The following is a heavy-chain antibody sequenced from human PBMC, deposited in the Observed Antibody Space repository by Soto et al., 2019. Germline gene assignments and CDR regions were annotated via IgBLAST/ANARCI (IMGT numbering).Heavy chain of an antibody. V-gene: IGHV1-69*13. Sequence: SVKVSCNASGVTFSSYAISWVRQAPGQGLEWMGGIIPIFGTANYAQKFQGRVTITADESTSTAYMELSSLRSEDTAVYYCARDLKVVIIMVGYYYYCMDVWGQGTTVTVSS. J-gene: IGHJ6*02. D-gene: IGHD3-3*01. CDR3: ARDLKVVIIMVGYYYYCMDV. CDR1: GVTFSSYA. CDR2: IIPIFGTA.